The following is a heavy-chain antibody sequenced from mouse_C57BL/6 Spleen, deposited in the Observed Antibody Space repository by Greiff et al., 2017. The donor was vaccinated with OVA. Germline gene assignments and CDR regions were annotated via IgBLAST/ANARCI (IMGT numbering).Heavy chain of an antibody. D-gene: IGHD2-1*01. CDR1: GFTFSDYG. CDR2: ISSGSSTI. Sequence: EVKVVESGGGLVKPGGSLKLSCAASGFTFSDYGMHWVRQAPEKGLEWVAYISSGSSTIYSAATVKGRFTISRDTAKNTLFLQMTSLRSEDTAMYYCARGYYGNLYYAMDYWGQGPSVTVSS. CDR3: ARGYYGNLYYAMDY. V-gene: IGHV5-17*01. J-gene: IGHJ4*01.